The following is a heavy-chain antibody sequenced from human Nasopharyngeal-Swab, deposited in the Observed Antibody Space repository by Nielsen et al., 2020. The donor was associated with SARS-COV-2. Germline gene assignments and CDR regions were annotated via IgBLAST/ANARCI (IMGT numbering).Heavy chain of an antibody. Sequence: SETLSLTCTVSGGSISSSSYYWSWIRQPPGKGLEWIGYIYYSGSTNYNPSLKSRVTISVDTSKNQFSLKLSSVTAADTAVYYCARDLYYDSSGYHWGQGTLVTVSS. CDR1: GGSISSSSYY. CDR3: ARDLYYDSSGYH. CDR2: IYYSGST. D-gene: IGHD3-22*01. J-gene: IGHJ4*02. V-gene: IGHV4-61*01.